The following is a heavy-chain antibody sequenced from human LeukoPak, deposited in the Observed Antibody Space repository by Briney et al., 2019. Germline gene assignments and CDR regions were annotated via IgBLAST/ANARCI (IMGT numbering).Heavy chain of an antibody. J-gene: IGHJ4*02. V-gene: IGHV4-4*07. D-gene: IGHD1-7*01. CDR1: GGSISSYY. CDR2: IYTSGST. Sequence: SETLSLTCTVSGGSISSYYWSWIRQPAGKGLEWIGRIYTSGSTNYNPSLKSRVTISVDTSKNQFSLKLSSVTAADTAVYYCARHFPTVVTGTMYYFDYWGQGTLVTVSS. CDR3: ARHFPTVVTGTMYYFDY.